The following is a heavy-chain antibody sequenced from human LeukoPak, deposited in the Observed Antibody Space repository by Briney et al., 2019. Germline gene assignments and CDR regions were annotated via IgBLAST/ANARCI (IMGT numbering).Heavy chain of an antibody. CDR3: ARVAQHRYYYDSSAYHYYFDY. D-gene: IGHD3-22*01. V-gene: IGHV1-2*02. CDR1: GYTFTGYY. J-gene: IGHJ4*02. Sequence: ASVKVSCKASGYTFTGYYMHWVRQAPGQGLEWMGWINPNSGGTNYAQKFQGRVTMTRDTSISTAYMELSRLRSDDTAVYYCARVAQHRYYYDSSAYHYYFDYWGQGTLVTVSS. CDR2: INPNSGGT.